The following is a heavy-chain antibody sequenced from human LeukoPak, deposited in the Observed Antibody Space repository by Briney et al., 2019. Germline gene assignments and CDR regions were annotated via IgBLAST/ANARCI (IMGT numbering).Heavy chain of an antibody. CDR1: GITFSDYS. V-gene: IGHV3-11*01. Sequence: PGGSLRLSCAASGITFSDYSMGWIRQAPGRGLEWVSYISSGGSSKYYADSVKGRFTISRDNAKSSLFLQMNSLRAEDTAVYYCAREIRGQFDPWGQGTLVTVSS. CDR3: AREIRGQFDP. D-gene: IGHD3-10*01. CDR2: ISSGGSSK. J-gene: IGHJ5*02.